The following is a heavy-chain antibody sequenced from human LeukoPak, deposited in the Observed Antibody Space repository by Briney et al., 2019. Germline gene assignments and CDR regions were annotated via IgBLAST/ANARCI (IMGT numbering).Heavy chain of an antibody. CDR1: RYTFTGYY. CDR3: ARDPQQLAEFDY. J-gene: IGHJ4*02. V-gene: IGHV1-2*02. D-gene: IGHD6-13*01. CDR2: INPNSGGT. Sequence: ASVKVSCKASRYTFTGYYMHWVRQAPGQGVEWRGWINPNSGGTNYAQKFQGRVTMTRDTSISTAYMELSRLRSDDTAVYYCARDPQQLAEFDYWGQGTLVTVSS.